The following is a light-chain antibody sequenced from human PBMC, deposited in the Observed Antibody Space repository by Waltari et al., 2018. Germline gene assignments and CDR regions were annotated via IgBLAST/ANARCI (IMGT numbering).Light chain of an antibody. V-gene: IGKV3-11*01. J-gene: IGKJ5*01. Sequence: EIVLTQSPATLSLSPGERATLSCRASQSVISSLAWYQQKPGQSPRLLIYDASNRATGIPARFSGSGSGTDFTLTISSLEPEDFAVYFCQQRYNWPPITFGQGTRLEIK. CDR2: DAS. CDR1: QSVISS. CDR3: QQRYNWPPIT.